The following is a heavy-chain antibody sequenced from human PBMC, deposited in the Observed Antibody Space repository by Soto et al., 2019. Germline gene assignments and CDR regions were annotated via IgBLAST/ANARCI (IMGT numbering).Heavy chain of an antibody. D-gene: IGHD2-15*01. CDR2: ISGSGGST. Sequence: GGSLRLSCAASGFTFSSYAMSWVRQAPGKGLEWVSAISGSGGSTYYADSVKGRFTIFRDNSKNTLYLQMNSLRAEDTAVYYCAKSAAAYYYYGMDVWGQGTTVTVSS. CDR1: GFTFSSYA. J-gene: IGHJ6*02. V-gene: IGHV3-23*01. CDR3: AKSAAAYYYYGMDV.